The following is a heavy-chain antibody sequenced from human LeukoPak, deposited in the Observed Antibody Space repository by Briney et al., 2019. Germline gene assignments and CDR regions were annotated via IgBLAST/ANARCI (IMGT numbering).Heavy chain of an antibody. J-gene: IGHJ5*02. CDR2: IYYSGST. Sequence: SETLSLTCTVSGVSISNSSYYWGRIRQPPGNGLEWIGSIYYSGSTYNNPSLKSRIIISVDTTNNQFSLKLSSMTAANTAVYYWAIDGVPITMVRGVPFDPWGQGTLVTVSS. V-gene: IGHV4-39*07. CDR1: GVSISNSSYY. CDR3: AIDGVPITMVRGVPFDP. D-gene: IGHD3-10*01.